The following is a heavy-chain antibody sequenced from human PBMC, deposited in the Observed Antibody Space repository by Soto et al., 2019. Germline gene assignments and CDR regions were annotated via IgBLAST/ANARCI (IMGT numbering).Heavy chain of an antibody. Sequence: GGSLRLSCAASGFTFSSYGMHWVRQAPGKGLEWVAVIWYDGSNKYYADSVKGRFTISRDNSKNTLYLQMNSLRAEDTAVYYCARELPISYGMDVCGQGTTVTVSS. CDR1: GFTFSSYG. V-gene: IGHV3-33*01. J-gene: IGHJ6*02. CDR2: IWYDGSNK. D-gene: IGHD5-12*01. CDR3: ARELPISYGMDV.